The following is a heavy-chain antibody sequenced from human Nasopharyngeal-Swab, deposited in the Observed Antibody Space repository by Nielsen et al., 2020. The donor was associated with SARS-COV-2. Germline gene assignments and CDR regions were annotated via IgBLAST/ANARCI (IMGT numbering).Heavy chain of an antibody. V-gene: IGHV3-30*03. D-gene: IGHD3-10*01. CDR2: ISYDGSNK. Sequence: GESLKISCAASGFTFSTYGMHWVRQAPAKGLEWVAVISYDGSNKYYADSVKGRFTISRDNAQNSVFLQISSLRAEDTALYYCARVGGRTSPMGYWGQGTLVTVSS. J-gene: IGHJ4*02. CDR3: ARVGGRTSPMGY. CDR1: GFTFSTYG.